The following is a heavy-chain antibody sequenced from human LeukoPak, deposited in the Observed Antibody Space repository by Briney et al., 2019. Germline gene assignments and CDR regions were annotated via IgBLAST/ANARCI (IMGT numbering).Heavy chain of an antibody. CDR3: ARQKYQHHGPTFDY. Sequence: PSETLSLTCTVAGGSITSDSCYWGWIRQPPGKGLEWIGSFYNTGTTYYNPSLKSRVTISVDTSKNQFSLKLSSVTAADTAVYYCARQKYQHHGPTFDYWGQGTLVTVSS. J-gene: IGHJ4*02. D-gene: IGHD2-2*01. CDR1: GGSITSDSCY. CDR2: FYNTGTT. V-gene: IGHV4-39*01.